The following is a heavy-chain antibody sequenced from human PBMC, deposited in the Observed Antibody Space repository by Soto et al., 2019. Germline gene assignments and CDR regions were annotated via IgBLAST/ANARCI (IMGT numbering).Heavy chain of an antibody. Sequence: QVQLQESAPGLRKPSQTLSPTCTVSGPPIIIGKHYWSWTLQAPGKALQWIGFIYYTGITIYNPSLKRRVAISLDSSKNQFSLRLSSVTAADTAVYYCAREGALLFGGNPDYCDDLAVWGQGTTVTVSS. CDR2: IYYTGIT. V-gene: IGHV4-30-4*01. CDR3: AREGALLFGGNPDYCDDLAV. D-gene: IGHD2-21*02. J-gene: IGHJ6*02. CDR1: GPPIIIGKHY.